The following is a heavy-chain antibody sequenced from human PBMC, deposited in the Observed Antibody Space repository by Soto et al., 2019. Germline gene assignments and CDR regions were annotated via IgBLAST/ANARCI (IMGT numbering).Heavy chain of an antibody. D-gene: IGHD6-19*01. CDR3: VKSGWLDINYGMEV. CDR1: GFTFSSYG. CDR2: ISYDGSNK. V-gene: IGHV3-30*18. J-gene: IGHJ6*02. Sequence: GGSLRLSCAASGFTFSSYGMHWVRQAPGKGLEWVAVISYDGSNKYYADSVKGRFTISRDNSKNTLYLQMNSLRAEDTAVYYCVKSGWLDINYGMEVWGQGTTVTVSS.